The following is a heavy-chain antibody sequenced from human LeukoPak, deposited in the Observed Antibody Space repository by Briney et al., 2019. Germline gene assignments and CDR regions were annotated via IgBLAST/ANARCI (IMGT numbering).Heavy chain of an antibody. D-gene: IGHD6-19*01. CDR1: GGSISSYY. J-gene: IGHJ3*02. CDR3: ARSGWSDAAFDI. V-gene: IGHV4-59*01. Sequence: PSETLSLTCTVSGGSISSYYWSWIRQPPGRGLEWFGYIYYSGSTNYNPSLKSRLTISVDTSKNQFSLKLSSVTAADTAVYYCARSGWSDAAFDIWGQGTMVTVSS. CDR2: IYYSGST.